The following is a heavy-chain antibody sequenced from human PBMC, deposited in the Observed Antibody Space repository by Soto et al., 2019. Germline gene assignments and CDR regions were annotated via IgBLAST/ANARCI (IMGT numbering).Heavy chain of an antibody. V-gene: IGHV4-59*08. CDR1: GGSISSYY. CDR3: ASHATGCSTTSCLDY. D-gene: IGHD2-2*01. J-gene: IGHJ4*02. CDR2: IYYSGST. Sequence: SEALSLTCTVSGGSISSYYWSWIRQPPGKGLEWIGYIYYSGSTNYNPSLKSRVTISVDTSKNQFSLKLSSVTAADTAVYYFASHATGCSTTSCLDYWGQGTLVTVSS.